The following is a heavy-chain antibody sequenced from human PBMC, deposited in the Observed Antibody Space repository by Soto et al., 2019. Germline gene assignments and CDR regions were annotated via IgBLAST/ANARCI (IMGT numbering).Heavy chain of an antibody. D-gene: IGHD6-13*01. V-gene: IGHV3-33*01. Sequence: GGSLRLSCAASGFTFSSYGMHWVRQAPGKGLEWVAVIWYDGSNKYYADSVKGRFAISRDNSKNTLYLQMNSLRAEDTAVYYCARGIAAGGYYMDVWGKGTTVTVSS. CDR1: GFTFSSYG. CDR3: ARGIAAGGYYMDV. J-gene: IGHJ6*03. CDR2: IWYDGSNK.